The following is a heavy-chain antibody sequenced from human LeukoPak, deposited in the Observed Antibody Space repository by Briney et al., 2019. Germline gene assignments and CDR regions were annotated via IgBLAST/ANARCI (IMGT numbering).Heavy chain of an antibody. CDR2: IYTSGST. V-gene: IGHV4-4*07. J-gene: IGHJ3*02. CDR1: GGSISSYY. D-gene: IGHD6-13*01. CDR3: AREPGIAAAGALHGAFDI. Sequence: SETLSLTCTVSGGSISSYYWTWIRQPAGKGLEWIGRIYTSGSTNYNPSLRSRVTMSVDTSKNEFSLKVSALTAADTAVYYCAREPGIAAAGALHGAFDIWGQGTMVTVSS.